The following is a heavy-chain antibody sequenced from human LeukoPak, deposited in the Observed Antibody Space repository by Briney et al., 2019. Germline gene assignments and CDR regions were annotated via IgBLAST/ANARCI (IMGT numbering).Heavy chain of an antibody. CDR2: IIPIFGTA. V-gene: IGHV1-69*13. J-gene: IGHJ5*02. CDR1: GGTFSSYA. D-gene: IGHD2-2*02. Sequence: ASVKVSCKASGGTFSSYAISWVRQAPGQGLKWMGGIIPIFGTANYAQKFQGRVTITADESTSTAYMELSSLRSEDTAVYYCASGGVVVPAAIGNWFDPWGQGTLVTVSS. CDR3: ASGGVVVPAAIGNWFDP.